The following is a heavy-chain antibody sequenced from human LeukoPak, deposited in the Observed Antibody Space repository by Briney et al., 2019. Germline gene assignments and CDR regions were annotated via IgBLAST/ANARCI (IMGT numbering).Heavy chain of an antibody. D-gene: IGHD6-13*01. CDR3: AKGKSQYAAAAGFDY. V-gene: IGHV3-23*01. Sequence: GGSLRLSCAASGFTFSSYAMSWVRQAPGKGLAWVSAISGSGGSTYYADSVKGRFTISRDNSKNTLYLQMNSLRAEDTAVYYCAKGKSQYAAAAGFDYWGQGTLVTVSS. J-gene: IGHJ4*02. CDR1: GFTFSSYA. CDR2: ISGSGGST.